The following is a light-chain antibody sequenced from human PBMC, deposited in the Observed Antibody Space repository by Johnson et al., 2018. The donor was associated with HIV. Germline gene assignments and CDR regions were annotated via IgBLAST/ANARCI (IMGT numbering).Light chain of an antibody. J-gene: IGLJ1*01. CDR3: GTWDSSLSAYV. Sequence: QSVLTQPPSVSAAPGQKVTISCSGSSSNIGNNYVSWYQQLPGTAPKLLIYDHNKRPSGIPDRFSGSKSGTSATLGITGRQTGDEADYYCGTWDSSLSAYVFGTGTKVTVL. CDR1: SSNIGNNY. V-gene: IGLV1-51*01. CDR2: DHN.